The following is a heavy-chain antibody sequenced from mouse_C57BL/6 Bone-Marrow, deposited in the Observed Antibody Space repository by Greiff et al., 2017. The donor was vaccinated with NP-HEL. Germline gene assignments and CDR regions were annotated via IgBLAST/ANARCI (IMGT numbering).Heavy chain of an antibody. Sequence: VQLKEPGAELVRPGASVKLSCTASGFNIKDYYMHWVKQRPEQGLEWIGRIDPEDGDTEYAPKFQGKATLTADTSSNTAYLQLSSLTSEDTAVYYCTSSYYCGRSHFADWGQGTLVTVSA. CDR1: GFNIKDYY. CDR2: IDPEDGDT. J-gene: IGHJ3*01. CDR3: TSSYYCGRSHFAD. D-gene: IGHD1-1*01. V-gene: IGHV14-1*01.